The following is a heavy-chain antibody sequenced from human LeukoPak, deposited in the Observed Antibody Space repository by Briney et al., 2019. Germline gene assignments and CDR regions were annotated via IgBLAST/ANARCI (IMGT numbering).Heavy chain of an antibody. CDR2: IYWNDDK. Sequence: SGPTLVNPTQTLTLTCTFSGFSLSTSAVGVGWIRQPPGKALEWLTLIYWNDDKRYSPSLKSRLTITKDTSKNQVALTMTNMDPVDTATYYCARVYSSRWYDYWGQGTLVTVSS. CDR3: ARVYSSRWYDY. D-gene: IGHD6-13*01. V-gene: IGHV2-5*01. J-gene: IGHJ4*02. CDR1: GFSLSTSAVG.